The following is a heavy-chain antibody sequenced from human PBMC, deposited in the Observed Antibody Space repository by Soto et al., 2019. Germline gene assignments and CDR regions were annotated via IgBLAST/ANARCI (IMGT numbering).Heavy chain of an antibody. V-gene: IGHV5-51*01. J-gene: IGHJ3*02. CDR3: GILTGYSDDAFDI. Sequence: GESLKISCKGSGYSFTSYWIGWVRQMPGKGLEWMGIIYPGDSDTRYSPSFQGQVTISADKSISTAYLQWSSLKASDTAMYYCGILTGYSDDAFDIWGQGTMVTVSS. CDR1: GYSFTSYW. CDR2: IYPGDSDT. D-gene: IGHD3-9*01.